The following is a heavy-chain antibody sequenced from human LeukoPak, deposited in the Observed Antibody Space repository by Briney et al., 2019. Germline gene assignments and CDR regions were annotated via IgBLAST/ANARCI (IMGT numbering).Heavy chain of an antibody. CDR3: ARDRGQISSSWPYYYYYMDV. D-gene: IGHD6-13*01. CDR1: GFTVSTNS. Sequence: PGGSLRLSCTVSGFTVSTNSMSWVRQAPGKGLEWVSFIYSDNTHYSDSVKGRFTISRDNSKNTLYLQMNSLRAEDTAVYYCARDRGQISSSWPYYYYYMDVWGKGTTVTISS. J-gene: IGHJ6*03. CDR2: IYSDNT. V-gene: IGHV3-66*01.